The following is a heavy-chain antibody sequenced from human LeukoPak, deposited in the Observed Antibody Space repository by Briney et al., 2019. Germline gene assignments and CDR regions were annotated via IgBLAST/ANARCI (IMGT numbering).Heavy chain of an antibody. D-gene: IGHD4-17*01. CDR2: ISGGSSPI. CDR1: GFTFSSYT. V-gene: IGHV3-48*02. CDR3: ARDRDYAFDY. J-gene: IGHJ4*02. Sequence: GGSLRLSCAASGFTFSSYTMNWVRQAPGKGLEWLSYISGGSSPIYYADSVKGRFTITRDDAKNSIYPQMNSLRDEDTAVYYCARDRDYAFDYWGQGALVTVSS.